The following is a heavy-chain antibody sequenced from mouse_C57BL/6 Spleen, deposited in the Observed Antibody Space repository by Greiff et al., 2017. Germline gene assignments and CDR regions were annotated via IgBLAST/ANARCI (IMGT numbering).Heavy chain of an antibody. V-gene: IGHV1-82*01. CDR2: IYPGDGDT. CDR3: ATYFYGSSWGYFAV. Sequence: VQLQQSGPELVKPGASVKISCTASGYEFSSSWMNWVKQRPGKGLEWIGRIYPGDGDTNYNGKFKGKAKLTADKSSSTAYMQLSSLTSEDSAVFFCATYFYGSSWGYFAVWGTGTTVPVSS. D-gene: IGHD1-1*01. J-gene: IGHJ1*03. CDR1: GYEFSSSW.